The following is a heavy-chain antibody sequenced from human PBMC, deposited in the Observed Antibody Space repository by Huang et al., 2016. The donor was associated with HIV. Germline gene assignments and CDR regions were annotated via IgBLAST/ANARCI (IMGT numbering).Heavy chain of an antibody. D-gene: IGHD3-22*01. CDR2: INHSGST. CDR1: GGAFSGYY. CDR3: ARGHDYYDSSGREAFDI. Sequence: QVQLQQWGAGLLKPSETLSLTCAVYGGAFSGYYWSGIRQPPGKGLEWIGEINHSGSTNYNPSLKSRVTMSVDKSKTQFSLKLNSVTAADTAVYYCARGHDYYDSSGREAFDIWGQGTMVTVSS. V-gene: IGHV4-34*01. J-gene: IGHJ3*02.